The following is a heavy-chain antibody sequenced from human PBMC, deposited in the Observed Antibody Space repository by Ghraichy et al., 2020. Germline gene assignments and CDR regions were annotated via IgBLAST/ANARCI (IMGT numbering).Heavy chain of an antibody. CDR3: ARGRSPGRSPFGVVKGDLRLFDP. D-gene: IGHD3-3*01. Sequence: SETLSLTCAVYGGSFSGYYWSWIRQPPGKGLEWIGEINHSGSTNYNPSLKSRVTISVDTSKNQFSLKLSSVTAADTAVYYCARGRSPGRSPFGVVKGDLRLFDPWGQGTLVTVSS. CDR1: GGSFSGYY. J-gene: IGHJ5*02. CDR2: INHSGST. V-gene: IGHV4-34*01.